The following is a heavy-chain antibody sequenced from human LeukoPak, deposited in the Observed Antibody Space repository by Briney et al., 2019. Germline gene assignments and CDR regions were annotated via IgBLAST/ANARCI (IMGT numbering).Heavy chain of an antibody. D-gene: IGHD4-17*01. J-gene: IGHJ4*02. CDR1: GFTFSSYA. CDR2: IKSNADGGTV. CDR3: TTGHLGDGHFDY. Sequence: PGGSLRLSCAASGFTFSSYAMSWVRQAPGKGLEWVGRIKSNADGGTVDDAAPVKGRFTISRDDSKKMVYLHMNSLKIEDTAVYYCTTGHLGDGHFDYWGQGTLVAVSS. V-gene: IGHV3-15*01.